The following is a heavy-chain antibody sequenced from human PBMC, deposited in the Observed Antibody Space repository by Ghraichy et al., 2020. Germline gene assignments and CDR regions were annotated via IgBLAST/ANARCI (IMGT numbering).Heavy chain of an antibody. CDR2: SYYSGST. Sequence: SETLSLTCTVSGGSISNYYWSWIRQPPGKGLEWIGYSYYSGSTNYNPSLKSRVTISVDTSKNQFSLKLSSVTAADTAVYYCASTRGYTFDYWGQGTLVTVSS. V-gene: IGHV4-59*01. D-gene: IGHD1-1*01. CDR3: ASTRGYTFDY. J-gene: IGHJ4*02. CDR1: GGSISNYY.